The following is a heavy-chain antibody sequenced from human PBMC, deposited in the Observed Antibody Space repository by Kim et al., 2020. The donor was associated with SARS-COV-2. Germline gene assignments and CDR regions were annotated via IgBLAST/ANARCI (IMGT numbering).Heavy chain of an antibody. J-gene: IGHJ4*02. Sequence: GRFTISRDNSKNTLYLQMTSLRAEDAAVYYCAKDRRTTSDSSGYYWLFDYWGQGTLVTVSS. CDR3: AKDRRTTSDSSGYYWLFDY. D-gene: IGHD3-22*01. V-gene: IGHV3-30*02.